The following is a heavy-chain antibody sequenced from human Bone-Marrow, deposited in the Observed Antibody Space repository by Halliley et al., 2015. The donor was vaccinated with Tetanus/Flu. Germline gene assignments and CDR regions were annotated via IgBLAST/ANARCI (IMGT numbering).Heavy chain of an antibody. CDR1: GYTFISYG. CDR2: ISGYNGHT. V-gene: IGHV1-18*04. Sequence: QVQLVQSGAEVKKPGASVKVSCKASGYTFISYGISWVRQAPGQGLEWMGWISGYNGHTNYAQKLQGRVSMTTDTSTSTAYMELRSLRTDDTAVYYCARESISMVRGVITPYYIDYWGQGTLVTVSS. CDR3: ARESISMVRGVITPYYIDY. J-gene: IGHJ4*02. D-gene: IGHD3-10*01.